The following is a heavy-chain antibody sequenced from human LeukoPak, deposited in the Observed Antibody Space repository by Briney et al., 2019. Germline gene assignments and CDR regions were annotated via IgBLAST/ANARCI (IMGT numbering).Heavy chain of an antibody. V-gene: IGHV1-2*02. CDR2: INPNSGGT. CDR1: GYTFTGYY. Sequence: ASVKVSCKASGYTFTGYYMHWVRQAPGQGLEWRGWINPNSGGTNYAQKFQGRVTMTRDTSISTAYMELSGLRSDDTAVYYCARGAYYDFGWVDWFDPWGQGTLVTVSS. J-gene: IGHJ5*02. D-gene: IGHD3-3*01. CDR3: ARGAYYDFGWVDWFDP.